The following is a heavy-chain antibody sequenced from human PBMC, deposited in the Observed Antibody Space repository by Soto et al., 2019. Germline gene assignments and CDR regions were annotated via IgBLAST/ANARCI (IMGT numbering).Heavy chain of an antibody. D-gene: IGHD5-18*01. V-gene: IGHV3-23*01. CDR1: GFTCGNYS. J-gene: IGHJ4*02. Sequence: GSLILSWATSGFTCGNYSMGWVRQAPGKGLEWVSTVSGSGDNTYYADSVKGRFTISRDNSKNALYLQMNTLRAEDTAVYYCARQIWYDYWGQGIPVTVSS. CDR3: ARQIWYDY. CDR2: VSGSGDNT.